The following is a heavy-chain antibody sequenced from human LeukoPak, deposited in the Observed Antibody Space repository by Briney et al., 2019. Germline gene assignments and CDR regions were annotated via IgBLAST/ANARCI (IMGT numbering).Heavy chain of an antibody. D-gene: IGHD6-19*01. CDR2: IYYSGST. J-gene: IGHJ3*02. V-gene: IGHV4-39*01. CDR1: GGSISRSSYY. Sequence: SETLSLTCTVSGGSISRSSYYWGWIRQPPGKGLEWIGSIYYSGSTYYNPSLKSRVTISVDTSKNQFSLKLSSVTAANTAVQNCASLVAGFDAFDIWGEGTMVTVSS. CDR3: ASLVAGFDAFDI.